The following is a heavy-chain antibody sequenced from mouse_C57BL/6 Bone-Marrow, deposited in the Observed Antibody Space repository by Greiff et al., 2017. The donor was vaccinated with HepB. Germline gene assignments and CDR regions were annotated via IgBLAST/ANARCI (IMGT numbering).Heavy chain of an antibody. CDR3: ARGGRAWFAY. J-gene: IGHJ3*01. CDR2: IYPGSGNT. V-gene: IGHV1-66*01. CDR1: GYSFTSYY. Sequence: QVQLQQSGPELVKPGASVKISCKASGYSFTSYYIHWVKQRPGQGLEWIGWIYPGSGNTKYNEKFKGKATLTADTSSSTAYMQLSSLTSEDSAVYYGARGGRAWFAYWGQGTLVTVSA. D-gene: IGHD1-1*02.